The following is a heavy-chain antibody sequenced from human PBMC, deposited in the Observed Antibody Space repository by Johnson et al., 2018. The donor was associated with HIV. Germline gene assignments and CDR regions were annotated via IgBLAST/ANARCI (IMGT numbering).Heavy chain of an antibody. J-gene: IGHJ3*02. Sequence: VQLVESGGGLIQPGGSLRLSCAASGFTVSSNYMSWVRQAPGKGLEWVSTISGSGGSTYYADSVKGRFTISRDNAKNSLLLQMNSLRAEDTAVYYCAKDRRELTPDAFDIWGQGTMVTVSS. CDR2: ISGSGGST. V-gene: IGHV3-23*04. CDR1: GFTVSSNY. D-gene: IGHD1-26*01. CDR3: AKDRRELTPDAFDI.